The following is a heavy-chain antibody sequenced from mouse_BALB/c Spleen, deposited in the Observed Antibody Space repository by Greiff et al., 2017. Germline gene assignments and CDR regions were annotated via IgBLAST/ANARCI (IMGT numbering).Heavy chain of an antibody. J-gene: IGHJ2*01. CDR3: ARYYGYYFDY. CDR2: ISSGSSTI. D-gene: IGHD1-2*01. V-gene: IGHV5-17*02. Sequence: DVMLVESGGGLVQPGGSRKLSCAASGFTFSSFGMHWVRQAPEKGLEWVAYISSGSSTIYYADTVKGRFTISRDNPKNTLFLQMTSLRSEDTAMYYCARYYGYYFDYWGQGTTLTVSS. CDR1: GFTFSSFG.